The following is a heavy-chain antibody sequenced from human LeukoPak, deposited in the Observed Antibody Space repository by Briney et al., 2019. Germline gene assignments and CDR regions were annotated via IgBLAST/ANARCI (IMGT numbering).Heavy chain of an antibody. CDR1: GLTGSHNY. CDR2: IPTSGDT. D-gene: IGHD4-17*01. J-gene: IGHJ5*02. Sequence: GGSLRLSCAASGLTGSHNYVSWVRQAPGKGLEWVSAIPTSGDTCYADSVKGRFTISRDTSKNTMYLQINSLRVEDTAVYYCIVFGDSNHWGQGTLVTVS. CDR3: IVFGDSNH. V-gene: IGHV3-53*01.